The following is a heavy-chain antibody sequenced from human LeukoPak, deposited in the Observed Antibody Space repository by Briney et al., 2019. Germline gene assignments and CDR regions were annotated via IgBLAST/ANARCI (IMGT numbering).Heavy chain of an antibody. V-gene: IGHV3-49*03. CDR2: IRSKAYGGTT. CDR3: ASRSGRQWLPYFDY. D-gene: IGHD1-26*01. Sequence: GGSLRLSCTSSGFSFGDYSMTWIRQAPGKGLEWVGFIRSKAYGGTTEYAASVKGRFTISRDDSKSIAYLQMNSLKTEDTAVYHCASRSGRQWLPYFDYWGQGTLVTVSS. J-gene: IGHJ4*02. CDR1: GFSFGDYS.